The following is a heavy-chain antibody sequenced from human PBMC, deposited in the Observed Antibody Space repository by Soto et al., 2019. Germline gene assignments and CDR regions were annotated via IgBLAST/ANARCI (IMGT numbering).Heavy chain of an antibody. D-gene: IGHD3-16*01. Sequence: EVQLLESGGGLVQPGGSLRLSCAASGFTFSSYAMSWVRQAPGKGLEWVSAISGSGGSTYYADSVKGRFTISSDNSKNTLYLQMNSMRAEDTAEYYCAKGELGVKEWFDPWGQGTLVTVSS. CDR1: GFTFSSYA. CDR2: ISGSGGST. J-gene: IGHJ5*02. CDR3: AKGELGVKEWFDP. V-gene: IGHV3-23*01.